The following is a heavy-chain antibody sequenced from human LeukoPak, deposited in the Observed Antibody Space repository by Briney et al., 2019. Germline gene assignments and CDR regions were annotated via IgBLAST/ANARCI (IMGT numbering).Heavy chain of an antibody. D-gene: IGHD3-10*01. CDR2: INHSGST. CDR3: ARHYGSGSFPYYYYYYMDV. V-gene: IGHV4-34*01. J-gene: IGHJ6*03. CDR1: GGSFSGYY. Sequence: SQTLSLTCAVYGGSFSGYYWSWIRQPPGKGLEWIGEINHSGSTNYNPSLKSRVTISVDTSKNQFSLKLSSVTAADTAVYYCARHYGSGSFPYYYYYYMDVWGKGTTVTISS.